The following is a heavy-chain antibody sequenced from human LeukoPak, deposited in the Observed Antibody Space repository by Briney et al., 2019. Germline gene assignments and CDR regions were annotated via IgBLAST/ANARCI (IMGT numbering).Heavy chain of an antibody. Sequence: GESLKISCQGSGYSFTSYWIGWVRQMPGKGLEWMGIIYPGDSDTRYSPPFQGQVTISADKSIRTAYLQWSSLKASDTAMYYCARRTTNYDSSGYYSPFDYWGQGTLVTVSS. CDR1: GYSFTSYW. CDR3: ARRTTNYDSSGYYSPFDY. D-gene: IGHD3-22*01. J-gene: IGHJ4*02. V-gene: IGHV5-51*01. CDR2: IYPGDSDT.